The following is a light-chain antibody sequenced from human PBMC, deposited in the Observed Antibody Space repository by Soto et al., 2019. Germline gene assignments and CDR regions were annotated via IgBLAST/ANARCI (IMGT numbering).Light chain of an antibody. Sequence: EIVLTQSPGTLSLSPGERATLSCRASQSVSSSYLAWYQQKPGQAPRLLIYGASSRATGIPDRFSGSGSGTAFTLTIRRLEPEDFALYYCHQYGRTFGQGTKVEIK. V-gene: IGKV3-20*01. CDR2: GAS. J-gene: IGKJ1*01. CDR1: QSVSSSY. CDR3: HQYGRT.